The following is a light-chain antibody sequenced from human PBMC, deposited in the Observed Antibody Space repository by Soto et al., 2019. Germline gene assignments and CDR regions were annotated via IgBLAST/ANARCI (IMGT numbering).Light chain of an antibody. CDR1: QSISRW. CDR2: AAS. J-gene: IGKJ1*01. V-gene: IGKV1-39*01. Sequence: DIQITQSPSTLSASVGDRVTITCRASQSISRWLAWYQQKPGKAPKLLIYAASRLQSGVPSRFSGSRSGTDFTLTISSLQPEDFATYYCQQSYSRVTFGQGTKVDI. CDR3: QQSYSRVT.